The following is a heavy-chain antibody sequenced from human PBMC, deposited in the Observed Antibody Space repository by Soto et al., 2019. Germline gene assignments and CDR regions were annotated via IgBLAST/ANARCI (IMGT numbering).Heavy chain of an antibody. CDR3: ATANNTSPFDY. J-gene: IGHJ4*02. D-gene: IGHD1-26*01. CDR2: IIVDSGNT. Sequence: RASVKVSCKASGCTFADSAVQWVRQARGQSLEWIGRIIVDSGNTKSAEKFTERVSMSWDMSTSTAFMELRSLSSDDTAVYYCATANNTSPFDYWGLGTLVTVSS. CDR1: GCTFADSA. V-gene: IGHV1-58*01.